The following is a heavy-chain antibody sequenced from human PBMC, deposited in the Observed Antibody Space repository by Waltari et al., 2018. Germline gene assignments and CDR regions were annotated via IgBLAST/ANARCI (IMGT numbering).Heavy chain of an antibody. CDR3: ARDLLAVAGTSGY. D-gene: IGHD6-19*01. CDR1: GYTFTGYY. Sequence: HVHLVQSGAEVEKPGATVRVSCKASGYTFTGYYMHWVPEAPGQGLEWMGRINPNSGGTNYAQKFQGRVTMTRDTSISTAYMELSRLRSDDTAVYYCARDLLAVAGTSGYWGQGTLVTVSS. V-gene: IGHV1-2*06. CDR2: INPNSGGT. J-gene: IGHJ4*02.